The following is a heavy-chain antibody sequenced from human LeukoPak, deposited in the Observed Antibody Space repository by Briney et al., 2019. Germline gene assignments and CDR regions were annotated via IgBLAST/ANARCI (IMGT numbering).Heavy chain of an antibody. D-gene: IGHD6-13*01. J-gene: IGHJ4*02. CDR2: MNPNSGNT. V-gene: IGHV1-8*01. Sequence: GASVTVSCKASGYTFTSYDINWVRQAPGQGLEGMGWMNPNSGNTGYAQKFQGRVTMTRNTSISTAYMELSSLRSEDTAVYYCARGRIAAADGVGSYWGQGTLVTVSS. CDR3: ARGRIAAADGVGSY. CDR1: GYTFTSYD.